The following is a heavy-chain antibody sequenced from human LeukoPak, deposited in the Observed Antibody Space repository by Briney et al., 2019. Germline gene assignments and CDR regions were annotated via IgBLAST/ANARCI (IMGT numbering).Heavy chain of an antibody. Sequence: SETLSLTCTVSGGSFSSGGYYWSWIRQHPGKGLEWIGYIYYSGSTYYNPSLKSRVTISVDTSKNQFSLKLSSVTAADTAVYYCARAGFSSGEFDYWGQGTLVTVSS. CDR3: ARAGFSSGEFDY. V-gene: IGHV4-31*03. D-gene: IGHD6-19*01. CDR2: IYYSGST. CDR1: GGSFSSGGYY. J-gene: IGHJ4*02.